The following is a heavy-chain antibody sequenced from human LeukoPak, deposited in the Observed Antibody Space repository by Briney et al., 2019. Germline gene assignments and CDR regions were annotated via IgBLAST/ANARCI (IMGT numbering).Heavy chain of an antibody. CDR1: GFTFSSYE. Sequence: PGGSLRLSCAASGFTFSSYEMNWVRQAPGKGLERVSYISSSGSTIYYADSVKGRFTISRDNAKNSLYLQMNSLRAEDTAVYYCASTAAAETLDAFHIWGQGTMVTVSS. D-gene: IGHD6-13*01. CDR2: ISSSGSTI. V-gene: IGHV3-48*03. CDR3: ASTAAAETLDAFHI. J-gene: IGHJ3*02.